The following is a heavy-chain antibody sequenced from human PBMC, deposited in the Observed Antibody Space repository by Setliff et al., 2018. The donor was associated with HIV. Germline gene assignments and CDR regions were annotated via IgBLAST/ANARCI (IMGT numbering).Heavy chain of an antibody. CDR1: GFTFSSYW. D-gene: IGHD3-22*01. Sequence: PGGSLRLSCAGSGFTFSSYWMTWVRQAPGKGQEWVSGISWNGFSIDYADSVKGRFTISRGNAKNSLYLQMNSLRAEDTAVYYCAKVHYSDSTGYYWHAFDIWGQGTVVTVSS. CDR3: AKVHYSDSTGYYWHAFDI. J-gene: IGHJ3*02. V-gene: IGHV3-20*04. CDR2: ISWNGFSI.